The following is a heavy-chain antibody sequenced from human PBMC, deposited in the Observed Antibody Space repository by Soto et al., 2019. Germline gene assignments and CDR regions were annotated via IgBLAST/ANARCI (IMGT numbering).Heavy chain of an antibody. D-gene: IGHD2-15*01. CDR3: ARDRIVVVVAATPVYFYHGMDV. Sequence: QVQLQESGPGLVKPSETLSLTCSVSGDSISSHSRSWIRQAPGKGLEWIGYIYNSGSTNYNPSLKSRVTISADTPKNQFSLNLSSVTAADTAVYYCARDRIVVVVAATPVYFYHGMDVWGQGTTVTVSS. CDR2: IYNSGST. V-gene: IGHV4-59*11. J-gene: IGHJ6*02. CDR1: GDSISSHS.